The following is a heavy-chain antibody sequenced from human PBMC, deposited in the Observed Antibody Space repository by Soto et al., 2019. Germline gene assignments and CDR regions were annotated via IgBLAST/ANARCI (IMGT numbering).Heavy chain of an antibody. CDR3: ARDLGAQDSSGYYLAY. Sequence: SETLSLTCTVSGGSISSGDYYWSWIRQPPGRGLEWIGYIYYSGSTYYNPSLKSRVTISVDTSKNQFSLKLSSVTAADTAVYYCARDLGAQDSSGYYLAYWGQGTLVTVSS. D-gene: IGHD3-22*01. CDR2: IYYSGST. V-gene: IGHV4-30-4*01. J-gene: IGHJ4*02. CDR1: GGSISSGDYY.